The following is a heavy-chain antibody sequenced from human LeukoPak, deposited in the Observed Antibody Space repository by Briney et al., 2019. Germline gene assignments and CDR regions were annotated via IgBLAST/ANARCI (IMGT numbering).Heavy chain of an antibody. V-gene: IGHV3-23*01. CDR2: ISGSGGDT. CDR1: GFTLSSYA. Sequence: GGSLRLSCAASGFTLSSYATSWVRQAPGKGLEWVSAISGSGGDTYYADSVKGRFTISRDNSKNTLYLQMNSLRAEDTALYYCATSSGWYPKYFDYWGQGTLVTVSS. CDR3: ATSSGWYPKYFDY. D-gene: IGHD6-19*01. J-gene: IGHJ4*02.